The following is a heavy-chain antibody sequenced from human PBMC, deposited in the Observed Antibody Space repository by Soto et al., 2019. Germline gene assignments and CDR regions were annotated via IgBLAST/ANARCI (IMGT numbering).Heavy chain of an antibody. CDR1: GFTFSSYA. J-gene: IGHJ4*02. CDR3: AKDHGDSSGWYVLYEY. D-gene: IGHD6-19*01. Sequence: QPGGSLRLSCAASGFTFSSYAMSWVRQAPGKGLEWVSAISGSGGSTYYADSAKGRFTISRDNSKNTLYLQMNSLRAEDTAVYYCAKDHGDSSGWYVLYEYWGQGTLVTVSS. V-gene: IGHV3-23*01. CDR2: ISGSGGST.